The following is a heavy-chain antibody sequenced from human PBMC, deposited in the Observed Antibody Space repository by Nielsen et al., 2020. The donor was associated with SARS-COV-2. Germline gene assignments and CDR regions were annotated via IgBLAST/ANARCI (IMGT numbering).Heavy chain of an antibody. CDR2: MYSAGTT. D-gene: IGHD6-6*01. Sequence: GESLKISCAASGFIVSNNYMSWVRQAPGKGLEWVSVMYSAGTTYYADSVKGRFTISRHSSENSLYLQMNSLRAEDTALYHCASAHSSSWYYYMDVWGKGTTVTVSS. CDR3: ASAHSSSWYYYMDV. V-gene: IGHV3-53*01. CDR1: GFIVSNNY. J-gene: IGHJ6*03.